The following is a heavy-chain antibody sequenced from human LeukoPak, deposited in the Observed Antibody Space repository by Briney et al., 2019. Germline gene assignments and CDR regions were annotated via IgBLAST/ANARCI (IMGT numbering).Heavy chain of an antibody. V-gene: IGHV3-7*01. J-gene: IGHJ5*02. D-gene: IGHD6-25*01. CDR3: ATSDDAAGTS. CDR2: INQNGGVK. CDR1: GFRFSTFW. Sequence: GESLRLSCAASGFRFSTFWMSWVRQAPGKGLDWVANINQNGGVKHYVDSVKGRFTISRDNAKNSLYPQMTSLRADDTAVYYCATSDDAAGTSWGQGTLVTVSS.